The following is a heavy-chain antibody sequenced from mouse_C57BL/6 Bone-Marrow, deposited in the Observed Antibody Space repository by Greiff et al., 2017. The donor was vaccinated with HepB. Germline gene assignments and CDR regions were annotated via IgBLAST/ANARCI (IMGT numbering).Heavy chain of an antibody. CDR1: GYTFTSYW. J-gene: IGHJ2*01. D-gene: IGHD1-1*01. CDR3: ARHYYGSSYFDY. V-gene: IGHV1-50*01. CDR2: IDPSDSYT. Sequence: QVHVKQPGAELVKPGASVKLSCKASGYTFTSYWMQWVKQRPGQGLEWIGEIDPSDSYTNYNQKFKGKATLTVDTSSSTAYMQLSSLTSEDSAVYYCARHYYGSSYFDYWGQGTTLTVSS.